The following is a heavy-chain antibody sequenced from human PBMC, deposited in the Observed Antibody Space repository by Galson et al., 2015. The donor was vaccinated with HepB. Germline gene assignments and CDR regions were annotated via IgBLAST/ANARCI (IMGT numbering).Heavy chain of an antibody. CDR2: ISRSSGDT. CDR1: GFIFSTYT. V-gene: IGHV3-48*02. CDR3: ARGGAGALVVGETYYYYGMDV. D-gene: IGHD3-22*01. Sequence: SLRLSCAASGFIFSTYTMNWVRQAPGKGLEWVSYISRSSGDTYYADSVKGRFTISRDNAKNSLFLQMNSLRDEDTAVYYCARGGAGALVVGETYYYYGMDVWGRVTTVTVAS. J-gene: IGHJ6*02.